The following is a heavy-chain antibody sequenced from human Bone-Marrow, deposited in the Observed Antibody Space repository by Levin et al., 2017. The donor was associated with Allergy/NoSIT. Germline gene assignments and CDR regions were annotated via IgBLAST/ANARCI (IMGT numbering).Heavy chain of an antibody. J-gene: IGHJ5*02. CDR3: TKGSHYYYDSIDNWFDP. D-gene: IGHD3-22*01. CDR2: ISWNSGSL. V-gene: IGHV3-9*01. CDR1: GFTFGDYA. Sequence: AGGSLRLSCAASGFTFGDYAMHWVRQVPGKGLEWVSGISWNSGSLGYAESVKGRLTISRDNAKNSLYLQMSSLRPEDTALYFCTKGSHYYYDSIDNWFDPWGQGTLVTVSS.